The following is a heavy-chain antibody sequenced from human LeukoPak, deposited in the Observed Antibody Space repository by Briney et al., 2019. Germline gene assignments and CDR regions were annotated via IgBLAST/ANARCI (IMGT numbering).Heavy chain of an antibody. CDR3: ATSRGSSSWYWYFDY. J-gene: IGHJ4*02. D-gene: IGHD6-13*01. V-gene: IGHV1-24*01. CDR1: GGTFSSYA. CDR2: FDPEDGET. Sequence: GASVKVSCKASGGTFSSYAISWVRQAPGQGLEWMGGFDPEDGETIYAQKFQGRVTMTEDTSTDTAYMELSSLRSEDTAVYYCATSRGSSSWYWYFDYWGQGTLVTVSS.